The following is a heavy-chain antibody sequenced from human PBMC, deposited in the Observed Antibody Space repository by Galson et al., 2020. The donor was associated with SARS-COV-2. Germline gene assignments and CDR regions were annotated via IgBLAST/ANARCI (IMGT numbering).Heavy chain of an antibody. CDR2: ISWDGGST. J-gene: IGHJ4*02. CDR1: GFTLDEYT. V-gene: IGHV3-43*01. D-gene: IGHD3-10*01. Sequence: GGSLRLSCAASGFTLDEYTMHWVRQAPGKGLEWVSLISWDGGSTYYADSVKGRFTISRDNSKNSLYLQMNSLRTEDTALYYCATDARMGRYYYGIDYWGQGTLVTVSS. CDR3: ATDARMGRYYYGIDY.